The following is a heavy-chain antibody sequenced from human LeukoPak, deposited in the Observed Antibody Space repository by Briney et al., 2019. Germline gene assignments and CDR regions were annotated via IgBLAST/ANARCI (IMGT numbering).Heavy chain of an antibody. CDR1: GYTFSDYY. CDR2: INPNSGGT. J-gene: IGHJ4*02. Sequence: ASVKVSCKASGYTFSDYYMHWVRQAPGQGHEWMGRINPNSGGTNYAQKFQGRVTMTRDTSITTAYMELSRLRSDDTGVYYCARGEWLFHYWGQGTLVTVSS. D-gene: IGHD3-3*01. V-gene: IGHV1-2*05. CDR3: ARGEWLFHY.